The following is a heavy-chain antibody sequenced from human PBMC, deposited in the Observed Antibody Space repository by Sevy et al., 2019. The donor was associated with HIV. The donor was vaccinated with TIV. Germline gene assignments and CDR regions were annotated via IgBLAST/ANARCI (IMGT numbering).Heavy chain of an antibody. CDR2: ISQTYDGSKK. V-gene: IGHV3-30-3*01. CDR3: ARDNSGYFFFDY. D-gene: IGHD3-22*01. Sequence: VGSLRLSCAASGFTFGSYTLHWVRQAPGKGLEWVALISQTYDGSKKYYTDSVQGRFTICRDNSKNTLYLQMDSLRPEDTAVYYCARDNSGYFFFDYWGQGILVIVSS. J-gene: IGHJ4*02. CDR1: GFTFGSYT.